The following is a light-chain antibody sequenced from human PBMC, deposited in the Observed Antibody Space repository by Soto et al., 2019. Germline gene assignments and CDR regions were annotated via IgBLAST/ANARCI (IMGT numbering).Light chain of an antibody. J-gene: IGLJ1*01. V-gene: IGLV1-40*01. CDR2: GNR. Sequence: QSVLTQPPSVSGAPGQRISISCTGSSSNIGAGSDVHWYQQLPGTAPKLLIYGNRNRPSGVPDRFSGSKSGTSASLAISGLQPEDEADYYCSSYTSSRPYVFGTGTKLTVL. CDR3: SSYTSSRPYV. CDR1: SSNIGAGSD.